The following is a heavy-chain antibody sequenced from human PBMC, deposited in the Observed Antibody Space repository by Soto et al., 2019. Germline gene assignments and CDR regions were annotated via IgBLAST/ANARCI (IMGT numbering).Heavy chain of an antibody. V-gene: IGHV5-10-1*01. CDR2: IDPSGSYT. Sequence: LKISCKGSGYSFTSYWINWVRQMPGKGLEWMGRIDPSGSYTNYSPSFQGHVTISADKSISTAYLQCSSLKASDTAIYYCARRSIASGGMDVWGQGTTVTVSS. J-gene: IGHJ6*02. CDR3: ARRSIASGGMDV. CDR1: GYSFTSYW.